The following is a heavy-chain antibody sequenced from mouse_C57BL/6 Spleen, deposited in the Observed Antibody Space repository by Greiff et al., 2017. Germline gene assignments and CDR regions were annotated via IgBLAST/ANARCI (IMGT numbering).Heavy chain of an antibody. V-gene: IGHV3-6*01. J-gene: IGHJ3*01. Sequence: EVKLQESGPGLVKPSQSLSLTCSVTGYSITSGYYWNWIRQFPGNKLEWMGYISYDGSNNYNPSLKNRISITRDTSKNQFFLKLNSVTTEDTATYYCARDTYGYDWFAYWGQGTLVTVSA. D-gene: IGHD2-2*01. CDR1: GYSITSGYY. CDR2: ISYDGSN. CDR3: ARDTYGYDWFAY.